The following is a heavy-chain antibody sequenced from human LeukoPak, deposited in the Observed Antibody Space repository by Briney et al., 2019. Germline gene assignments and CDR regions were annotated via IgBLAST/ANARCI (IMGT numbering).Heavy chain of an antibody. V-gene: IGHV4-30-2*01. Sequence: PSETLSLTCAVSGGSISSGSYSWSWIRQPPGEGLEWIGYIYPRGSTYYNPSLKSRVTISVDTSKNQFSLNLSSVTAADTAVYYCARRDGDYDGAHFDYWGQGNLVTVSS. J-gene: IGHJ4*02. CDR1: GGSISSGSYS. CDR2: IYPRGST. D-gene: IGHD4-17*01. CDR3: ARRDGDYDGAHFDY.